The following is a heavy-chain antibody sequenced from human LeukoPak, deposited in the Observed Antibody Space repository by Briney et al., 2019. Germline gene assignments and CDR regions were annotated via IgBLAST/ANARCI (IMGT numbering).Heavy chain of an antibody. Sequence: GGSLRLSCAASGFTFSSYGMHWVRQAPGKGLEWVAVISYDGSNEYYGDSVKGRFTISRDNSKSTLYLQMNSLRAEDTAVYFCAKPYYDSSGYLLHFDYWGQGTLVTVSS. V-gene: IGHV3-30*18. CDR3: AKPYYDSSGYLLHFDY. J-gene: IGHJ4*02. D-gene: IGHD3-22*01. CDR2: ISYDGSNE. CDR1: GFTFSSYG.